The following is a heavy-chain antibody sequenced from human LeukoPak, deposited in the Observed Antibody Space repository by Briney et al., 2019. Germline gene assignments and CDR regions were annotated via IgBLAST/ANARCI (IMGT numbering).Heavy chain of an antibody. CDR2: TYYRSKWYN. D-gene: IGHD5-18*01. V-gene: IGHV6-1*01. Sequence: SQTLSLTCAISGDSVSRNNVAWNWIRQSPSRGLEWLGRTYYRSKWYNDYAVSVKSRITFNPDTSKNQFSLQLNSVTPEDTAVYYCAREAVGYSYGYPPFYFDYWGQGTLVTVSS. CDR1: GDSVSRNNVA. J-gene: IGHJ4*02. CDR3: AREAVGYSYGYPPFYFDY.